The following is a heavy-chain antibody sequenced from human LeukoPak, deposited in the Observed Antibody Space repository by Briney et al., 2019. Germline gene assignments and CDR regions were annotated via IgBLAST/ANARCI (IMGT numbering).Heavy chain of an antibody. CDR1: GFTFSSYE. D-gene: IGHD3-9*01. J-gene: IGHJ4*02. CDR2: ISSSGSTI. Sequence: PGGSLRLSCAASGFTFSSYEMNWVRQAPGKGLEWVSYISSSGSTIYYADSVKGRFTISRDNAKNSLYLQMNSLRAEDTAVYYCAKDFIQKLRYFDWPGGFDYWGQGTLVTVSS. V-gene: IGHV3-48*03. CDR3: AKDFIQKLRYFDWPGGFDY.